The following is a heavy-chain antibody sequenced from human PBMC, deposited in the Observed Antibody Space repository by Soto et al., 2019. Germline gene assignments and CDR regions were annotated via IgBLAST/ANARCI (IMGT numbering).Heavy chain of an antibody. D-gene: IGHD2-2*01. V-gene: IGHV3-7*01. CDR1: GFTFSSYW. Sequence: SLRLSCAASGFTFSSYWMTWVRQAPGKGLEWVANIKQDGSEKYYVDSVKGRFTISRDNAKNSLYLQMNSLRAEDTAVYYCARDPNIVLVPAAIYYSYGMDVWGQGTTVTVSS. J-gene: IGHJ6*02. CDR2: IKQDGSEK. CDR3: ARDPNIVLVPAAIYYSYGMDV.